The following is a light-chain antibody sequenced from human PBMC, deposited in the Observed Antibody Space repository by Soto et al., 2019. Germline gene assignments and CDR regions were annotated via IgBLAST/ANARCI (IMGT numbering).Light chain of an antibody. J-gene: IGKJ4*01. CDR2: DAS. Sequence: EVVLTQSPATLSLSPGEIATLSCRASRNIYNNLAWYQHTPGQAPRLLIHDASKRASGIPARFSGSGSGTDFTLTISSLEPEDFAVYYCQQRANWPPLTFGGGTKVELK. CDR3: QQRANWPPLT. CDR1: RNIYNN. V-gene: IGKV3-11*01.